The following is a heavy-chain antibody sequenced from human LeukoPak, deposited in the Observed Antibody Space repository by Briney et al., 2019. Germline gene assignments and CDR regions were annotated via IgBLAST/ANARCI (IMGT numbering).Heavy chain of an antibody. CDR2: ISENGGST. D-gene: IGHD6-13*01. J-gene: IGHJ4*02. CDR3: AKGHSSSWYPLEDY. CDR1: GFTFSGYE. Sequence: GGSLRLSCAASGFTFSGYEMNWVRQAPGKGLEWVSLISENGGSTYYADSVKGRFTVSRDNSKNSLYLQMNSLRTEDTALYYCAKGHSSSWYPLEDYWGQGTLVTVSS. V-gene: IGHV3-43*02.